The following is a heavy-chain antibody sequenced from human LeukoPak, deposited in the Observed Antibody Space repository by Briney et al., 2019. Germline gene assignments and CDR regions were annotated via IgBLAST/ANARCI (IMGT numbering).Heavy chain of an antibody. J-gene: IGHJ5*02. CDR3: AREDITPGYNWFDP. CDR1: GDSVSSNSAA. V-gene: IGHV6-1*01. CDR2: TYYRSKWYN. D-gene: IGHD1-14*01. Sequence: SQTLSLTCAISGDSVSSNSAAWNWIRQSPSRGLEWLGRTYYRSKWYNDYAVSVKSRITINPDTSKNQFSLKLNSVTAADTAVYYCAREDITPGYNWFDPWGQGTLVTVSS.